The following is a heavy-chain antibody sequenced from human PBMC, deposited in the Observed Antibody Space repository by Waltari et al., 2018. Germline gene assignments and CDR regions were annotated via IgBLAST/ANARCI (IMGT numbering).Heavy chain of an antibody. CDR2: IYYSGST. CDR1: GGSISRGGYY. CDR3: ARENYYDSSGYLDY. J-gene: IGHJ4*02. V-gene: IGHV4-31*03. Sequence: QVQLQESGPGLVKPSQTLSLTCTVPGGSISRGGYYWILIRQHPGKGLEWIGYIYYSGSTYYNPSLKSRVTISVDTSKNQFSLKLSSVTAADTAVYYCARENYYDSSGYLDYWGQGTLVTVSS. D-gene: IGHD3-22*01.